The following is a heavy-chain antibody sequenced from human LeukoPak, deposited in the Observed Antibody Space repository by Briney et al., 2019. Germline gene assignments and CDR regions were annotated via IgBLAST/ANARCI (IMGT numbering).Heavy chain of an antibody. D-gene: IGHD4-17*01. J-gene: IGHJ5*02. CDR1: GYTFTSYG. V-gene: IGHV1-18*01. CDR2: ISAYNGNT. Sequence: ASVKVSCKASGYTFTSYGISWVRQAPGQGLEWMGWISAYNGNTNYAQKLQGRVTMTTDTSTSTAYVELRSLRSDDTAVYYCARDYGMNPNWFDPWGQGTLVTVSS. CDR3: ARDYGMNPNWFDP.